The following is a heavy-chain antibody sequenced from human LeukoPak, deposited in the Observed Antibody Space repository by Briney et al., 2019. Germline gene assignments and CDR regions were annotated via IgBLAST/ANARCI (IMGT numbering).Heavy chain of an antibody. CDR1: GGSISGYY. CDR3: SRGTVTTEYFDF. D-gene: IGHD4-17*01. CDR2: IYYTGST. Sequence: SETLSLTCTVSGGSISGYYWSWIRQPPGKGLEWIGYIYYTGSTNYNPSLKSRVTMSVDTSKNQFSLSLSSVTPADTAVYYCSRGTVTTEYFDFWGQGTLVTVSS. V-gene: IGHV4-59*01. J-gene: IGHJ4*02.